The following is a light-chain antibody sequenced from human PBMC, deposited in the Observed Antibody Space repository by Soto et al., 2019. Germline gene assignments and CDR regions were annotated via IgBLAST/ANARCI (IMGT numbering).Light chain of an antibody. J-gene: IGLJ2*01. CDR2: EVS. CDR3: TSYTSSSTLV. V-gene: IGLV2-14*01. CDR1: SSDVGGYNY. Sequence: QSVLTQPASVSGSPGQSITISCTGTSSDVGGYNYVSWYQQHPGKAPKLMIYEVSNRPSGVSNRFSGSKSGNPASLTISGLQADDEADYYCTSYTSSSTLVFGGGTKLTVL.